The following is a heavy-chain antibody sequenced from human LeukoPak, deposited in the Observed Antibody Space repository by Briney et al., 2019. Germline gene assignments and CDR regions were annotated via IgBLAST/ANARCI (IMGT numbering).Heavy chain of an antibody. Sequence: GASVKVSCKASGYTFTGYYMHWVRQAPGQGLEWMGWINPNSGGTNYAQKFQGRATMTRDTSISTAYMELSRLRSDDTAVYYCARGLEYSSSSGLGGGYWGQGTLVTVSS. CDR3: ARGLEYSSSSGLGGGY. CDR1: GYTFTGYY. CDR2: INPNSGGT. J-gene: IGHJ4*02. V-gene: IGHV1-2*02. D-gene: IGHD6-6*01.